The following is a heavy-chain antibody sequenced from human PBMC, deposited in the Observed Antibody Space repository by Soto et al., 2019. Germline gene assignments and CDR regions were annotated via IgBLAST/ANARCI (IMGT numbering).Heavy chain of an antibody. CDR3: ARNLHDYGMDV. CDR1: GFTFSSYD. J-gene: IGHJ6*04. V-gene: IGHV3-13*01. Sequence: EVQLVESGGGLVQPGGSLRLSCAASGFTFSSYDMHWVRQAPGKGLEWVSAIGTAGDTSYPGSVKGRFTISRETAKSSLYLQMNSLRAVDTAVYYCARNLHDYGMDVWGKGTTVTVSS. CDR2: IGTAGDT.